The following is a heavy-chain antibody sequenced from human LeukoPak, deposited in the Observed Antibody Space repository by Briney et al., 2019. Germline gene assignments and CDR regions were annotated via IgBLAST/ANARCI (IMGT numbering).Heavy chain of an antibody. Sequence: PSETLSLTCTVSGGSIISSSFWWGWIRQPPGKGLEWIGSIYYSGVSYYNTSLKSRVTISVDTSKSQFSLNLTSLTAADTAVYYCARDRKYYYHMDVWGKGTTVTVSS. V-gene: IGHV4-39*07. J-gene: IGHJ6*03. CDR2: IYYSGVS. CDR1: GGSIISSSFW. CDR3: ARDRKYYYHMDV. D-gene: IGHD1-14*01.